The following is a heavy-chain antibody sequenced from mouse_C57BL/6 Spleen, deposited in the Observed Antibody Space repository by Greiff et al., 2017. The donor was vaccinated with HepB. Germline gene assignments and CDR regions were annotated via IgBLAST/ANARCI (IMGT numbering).Heavy chain of an antibody. CDR3: AREDYYYGSSSYWYFDV. J-gene: IGHJ1*03. V-gene: IGHV5-17*01. Sequence: EVQRVESGGGLVKPGGSLKLSCAASGFTFSDYGMHWVRQAPEKGLEWVAYISSGSSTIYYADTVKGRFTISRDNAKNTLFLQMTSLRSEDTAMYYCAREDYYYGSSSYWYFDVWGTGTTVTVSS. D-gene: IGHD1-1*01. CDR2: ISSGSSTI. CDR1: GFTFSDYG.